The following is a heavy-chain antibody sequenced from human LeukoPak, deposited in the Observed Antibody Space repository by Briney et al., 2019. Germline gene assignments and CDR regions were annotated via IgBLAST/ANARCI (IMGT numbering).Heavy chain of an antibody. D-gene: IGHD2-2*01. V-gene: IGHV4-4*09. J-gene: IGHJ6*02. CDR1: DGSINSYY. CDR2: IHSSGAA. CDR3: ARLYCSSTSCYGGPYYYYYYGMDV. Sequence: SETLSLTCSVSDGSINSYYWSWIRQPPGKGLEWIGYIHSSGAAHYNPSLKSRVTTSLDTSKNQFSLKLSSVTAADTAVYYCARLYCSSTSCYGGPYYYYYYGMDVWGQGTTVTVSS.